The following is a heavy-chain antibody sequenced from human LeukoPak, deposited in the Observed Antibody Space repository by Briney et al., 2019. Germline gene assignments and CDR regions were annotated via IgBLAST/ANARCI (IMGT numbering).Heavy chain of an antibody. Sequence: GASVKVSCKASGYTFTSFGISWVRQAPGQGLEWIGWISAYNGNTNYAQKLQGRVTMTTDTPTSTAYMELRSLRSDDTAVYYCARDPPYYDILTGYYAAAAFDIWGQGTMVTVSS. CDR1: GYTFTSFG. V-gene: IGHV1-18*01. J-gene: IGHJ3*02. CDR3: ARDPPYYDILTGYYAAAAFDI. D-gene: IGHD3-9*01. CDR2: ISAYNGNT.